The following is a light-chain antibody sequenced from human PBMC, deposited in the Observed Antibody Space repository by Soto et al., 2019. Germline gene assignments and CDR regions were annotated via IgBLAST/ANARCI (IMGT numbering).Light chain of an antibody. J-gene: IGLJ1*01. CDR1: SSNIGAGYD. CDR2: GNS. Sequence: QSVLTQPPSVSGSPGQRVTISCTGSSSNIGAGYDVHWYQQLPGTAPKLLIYGNSNRPSGVPDRFSGSKSGTSASLAITGLQAEDVADYYCQSYDRSLSQRYVFGHGTKLTVL. CDR3: QSYDRSLSQRYV. V-gene: IGLV1-40*01.